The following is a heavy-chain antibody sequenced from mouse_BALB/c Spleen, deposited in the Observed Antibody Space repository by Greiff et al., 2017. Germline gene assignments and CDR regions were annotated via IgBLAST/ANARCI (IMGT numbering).Heavy chain of an antibody. Sequence: VQLKESGGGLVQPGGSRKLSCAASGFTFSSFGMHWVRQAPEKGLEWVAYISSGSSTIYYADTVKGRFTISRDNPKNTLFLQMTSLRSEDTAMYYCARWGNPYYYAMDYWGQGTSVTVSS. J-gene: IGHJ4*01. D-gene: IGHD2-1*01. CDR3: ARWGNPYYYAMDY. CDR2: ISSGSSTI. CDR1: GFTFSSFG. V-gene: IGHV5-17*02.